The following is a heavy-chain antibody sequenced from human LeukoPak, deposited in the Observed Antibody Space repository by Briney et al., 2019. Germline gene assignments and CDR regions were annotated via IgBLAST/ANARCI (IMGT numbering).Heavy chain of an antibody. D-gene: IGHD5-18*01. CDR2: IIPILGIA. CDR3: AGPLGDTAMVDNS. J-gene: IGHJ4*02. V-gene: IGHV1-69*02. Sequence: SVKVSCKASGGTFRSYTISWVRQAPGQGLEWMGRIIPILGIANYAQKFQGRVTITADKSTSTAYMELSSLRSEDTAVYYCAGPLGDTAMVDNSWCQGTLVTVSS. CDR1: GGTFRSYT.